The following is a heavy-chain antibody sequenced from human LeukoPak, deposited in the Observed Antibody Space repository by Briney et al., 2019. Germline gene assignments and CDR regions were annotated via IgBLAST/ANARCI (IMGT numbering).Heavy chain of an antibody. D-gene: IGHD3-22*01. CDR2: ISGSGGTT. J-gene: IGHJ4*02. CDR3: AKETYDRYFDY. V-gene: IGHV3-23*01. CDR1: GFTFSTYA. Sequence: PGGSLRLSCAASGFTFSTYAMSWVRQAPGKGLEWVSAISGSGGTTYYADSVKGRLTISRDNSKNTLYLQMNSLRADDRAVYYCAKETYDRYFDYWGQGTLVTVSS.